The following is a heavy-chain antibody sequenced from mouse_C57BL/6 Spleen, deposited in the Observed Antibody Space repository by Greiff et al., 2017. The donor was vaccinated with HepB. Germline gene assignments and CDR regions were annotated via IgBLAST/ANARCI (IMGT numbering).Heavy chain of an antibody. V-gene: IGHV1-39*01. J-gene: IGHJ1*03. CDR3: ASGDYYVSEGYFDV. D-gene: IGHD1-1*01. CDR2: INPNYGTT. Sequence: VQLQQSGPELVKPGASVKISCKASGYSFTDYNMNWVKQSNGKSLEWIGVINPNYGTTSYNQKFKGKATLTVDQSSSTAYMQLNSLTSEDSSVYYCASGDYYVSEGYFDVWGTGTTVTVSS. CDR1: GYSFTDYN.